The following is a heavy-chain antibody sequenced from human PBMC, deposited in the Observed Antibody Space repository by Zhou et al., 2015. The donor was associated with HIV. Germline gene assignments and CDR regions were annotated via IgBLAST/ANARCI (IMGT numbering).Heavy chain of an antibody. Sequence: QVQLVQSGAEVKKPGSSVKVSCKASGGTFSSYAISWVRQAPGQGLEWMGGIIPIFGTANYAQKFQGRVTITADESTSTAYMELSSLRSEDTAVYYCAAGVYGSLTRGVYYYYYYMDVWAKGPTVTVSS. J-gene: IGHJ6*03. CDR2: IIPIFGTA. V-gene: IGHV1-69*01. CDR3: AAGVYGSLTRGVYYYYYYMDV. CDR1: GGTFSSYA. D-gene: IGHD4-17*01.